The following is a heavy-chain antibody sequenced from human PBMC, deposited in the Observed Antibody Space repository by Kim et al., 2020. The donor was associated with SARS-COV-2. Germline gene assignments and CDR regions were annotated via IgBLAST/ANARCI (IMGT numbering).Heavy chain of an antibody. Sequence: GGSLRLSCAASGFTFSSYEMNWVRQAPGKGLEWVSYISSSGSTIYYADSVKGRFTISRDNAKNSLYLQMNSLRAEDTAVYYCASLAIVATSNYYYYGMDVWGQVTTVTVSS. CDR2: ISSSGSTI. CDR3: ASLAIVATSNYYYYGMDV. D-gene: IGHD5-12*01. J-gene: IGHJ6*02. CDR1: GFTFSSYE. V-gene: IGHV3-48*03.